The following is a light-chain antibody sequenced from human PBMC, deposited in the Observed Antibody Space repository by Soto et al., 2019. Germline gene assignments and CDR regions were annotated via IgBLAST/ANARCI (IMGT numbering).Light chain of an antibody. V-gene: IGKV3-11*01. Sequence: EIVLTQSPVTLSLSPGERATLSCRASPSVRSYLAWYQQKAGQAPRLLIYDASNRATGIPARFSGSGSGTDITLTISSLEPEDFAVYYCQQRSNWPWTFGQGTRVEIK. J-gene: IGKJ1*01. CDR2: DAS. CDR1: PSVRSY. CDR3: QQRSNWPWT.